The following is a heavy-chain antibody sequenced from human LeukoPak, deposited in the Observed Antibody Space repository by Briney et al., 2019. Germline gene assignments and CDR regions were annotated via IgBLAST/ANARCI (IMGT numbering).Heavy chain of an antibody. CDR1: GFTFSNYG. J-gene: IGHJ4*02. D-gene: IGHD1/OR15-1a*01. CDR3: AKGPLAVEHSTHRFDF. CDR2: ISGSGGDT. V-gene: IGHV3-23*01. Sequence: GGTLRLSCVASGFTFSNYGMSWVRQAPGKGLEWVSGISGSGGDTYYADSVKGRFTVSRDNYKKTLYVQMNSLRAEDTAVYYCAKGPLAVEHSTHRFDFWGQGTLVTVSS.